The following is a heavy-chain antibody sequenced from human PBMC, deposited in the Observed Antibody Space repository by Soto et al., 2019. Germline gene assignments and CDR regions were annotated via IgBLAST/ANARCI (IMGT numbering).Heavy chain of an antibody. D-gene: IGHD3-10*01. J-gene: IGHJ6*02. CDR3: ARDRVPSYYGSGTFYRYYYYGMDV. V-gene: IGHV6-1*01. CDR2: TYYRSKWYN. Sequence: PSQTLSLTCAISGDSVSSHSAAWNWIRQSPSRGLEWLGRTYYRSKWYNDYALSVKSRITINPDTSKNQFSLQLNSVTPEDTAVYYCARDRVPSYYGSGTFYRYYYYGMDVWGQGTTVTVSS. CDR1: GDSVSSHSAA.